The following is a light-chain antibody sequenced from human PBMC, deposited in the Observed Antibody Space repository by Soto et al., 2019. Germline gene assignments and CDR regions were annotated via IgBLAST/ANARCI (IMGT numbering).Light chain of an antibody. J-gene: IGLJ3*02. CDR2: EVS. V-gene: IGLV2-14*01. CDR1: SSDVGGYNY. CDR3: SSYTSSSTV. Sequence: QSVLTQPASVSGSPGQSITISCTGTSSDVGGYNYVSWYQQHPGKAPKLMIYEVSNRPSGVSNRFSGSKSSNTASLTISGLQAEDEADYYCSSYTSSSTVFGGGTQLTVL.